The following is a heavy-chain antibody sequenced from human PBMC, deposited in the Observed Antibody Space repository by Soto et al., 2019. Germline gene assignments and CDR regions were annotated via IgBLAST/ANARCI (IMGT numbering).Heavy chain of an antibody. CDR1: GFTFSSYG. J-gene: IGHJ4*02. D-gene: IGHD3-9*01. CDR2: IWYDGSNK. V-gene: IGHV3-33*01. Sequence: GGSLRLSCAASGFTFSSYGMHWVRQAPGKGLEWVAVIWYDGSNKYYADSVKGRFTISRDNSKNTLYLQMNSLRAEDTAVYYCARDGYYDILNGFDYWGQGTLVTVSS. CDR3: ARDGYYDILNGFDY.